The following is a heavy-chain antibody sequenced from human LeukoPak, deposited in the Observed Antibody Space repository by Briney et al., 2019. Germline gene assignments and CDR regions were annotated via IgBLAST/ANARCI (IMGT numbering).Heavy chain of an antibody. D-gene: IGHD1-14*01. CDR1: GFIFDTHT. V-gene: IGHV3-23*01. J-gene: IGHJ6*02. CDR3: VRRAAVRGMDF. Sequence: GGSLRLSCTASGFIFDTHTLTWVRQAPGKGLEWVASISGSGDSTNYGDSVKGRFTISRDNVKRTVHLEMSNLRANDTAMYYCVRRAAVRGMDFWGLGTTVIVSS. CDR2: ISGSGDST.